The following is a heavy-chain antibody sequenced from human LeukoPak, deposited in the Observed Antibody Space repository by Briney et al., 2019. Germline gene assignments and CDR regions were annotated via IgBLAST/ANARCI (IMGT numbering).Heavy chain of an antibody. CDR2: IIPILGIA. CDR3: ESIAKRSSGWYGYFDL. CDR1: GGTFRSYP. V-gene: IGHV1-69*02. D-gene: IGHD6-19*01. J-gene: IGHJ2*01. Sequence: ASVKVACQASGGTFRSYPISGVRQAPGQGLEWMGRIIPILGIANYAQKLQGRVTITGDKSTSTVYMELSSLRSQDTAVYHCESIAKRSSGWYGYFDLWRRGTLVSVPS.